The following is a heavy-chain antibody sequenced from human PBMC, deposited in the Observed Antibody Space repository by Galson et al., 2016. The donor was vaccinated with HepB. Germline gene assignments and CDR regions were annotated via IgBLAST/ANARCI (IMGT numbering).Heavy chain of an antibody. CDR1: GFTFSGYG. V-gene: IGHV3-33*03. J-gene: IGHJ6*02. D-gene: IGHD4-11*01. CDR3: ARAYSNYIDGSYYYYGMDL. Sequence: SLRLSCAASGFTFSGYGMHWVRQAPGKGLEWVALIWNDGSYKNYADSVKGRFTISRDNAKNSLYLQMNNLKAEDTAVYYCARAYSNYIDGSYYYYGMDLWGQGTTVTVSS. CDR2: IWNDGSYK.